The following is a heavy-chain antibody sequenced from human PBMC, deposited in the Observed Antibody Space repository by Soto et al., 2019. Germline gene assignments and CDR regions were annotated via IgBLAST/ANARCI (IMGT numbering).Heavy chain of an antibody. CDR1: GFTFSIHG. J-gene: IGHJ4*02. D-gene: IGHD6-19*01. V-gene: IGHV3-30*18. CDR2: ISYDGSNK. Sequence: GGSLRLSCAASGFTFSIHGMHWVRQAPGKGLEWVAGISYDGSNKYHADSVKGRFTVSRDNSKNTLSLLMNSLRAEDTAVYFCAKALRKQWLVLDSWGQGTLVTVSS. CDR3: AKALRKQWLVLDS.